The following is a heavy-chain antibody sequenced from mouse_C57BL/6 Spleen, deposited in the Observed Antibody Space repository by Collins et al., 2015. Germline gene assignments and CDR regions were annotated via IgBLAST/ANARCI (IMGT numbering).Heavy chain of an antibody. Sequence: QIQLVQSGPELKKPGETVKISCKASGYTFTNYGMNWVKQAPGKGLKWMGWINTYTGEPTYADDFKGRFAFSLEISASTAYLQINNLKNEDMATYFCARPGSRGFDYWGQGTTLTVSS. CDR1: GYTFTNYG. CDR3: ARPGSRGFDY. J-gene: IGHJ2*01. D-gene: IGHD1-1*01. V-gene: IGHV9-1*02. CDR2: INTYTGEP.